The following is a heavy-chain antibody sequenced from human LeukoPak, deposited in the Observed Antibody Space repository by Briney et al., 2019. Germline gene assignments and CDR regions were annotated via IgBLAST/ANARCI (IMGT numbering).Heavy chain of an antibody. CDR2: IYYSGSP. D-gene: IGHD1-26*01. V-gene: IGHV4-39*01. CDR1: GGSISSTTYF. Sequence: SETLSLTCTVSGGSISSTTYFWGWIRQPPGKGLEWIESIYYSGSPYDNPARKSRFTISVDTSKNQLSLRLSSVTAADTAVYYCARSVGAGACDIWGQGTMVTVS. J-gene: IGHJ3*02. CDR3: ARSVGAGACDI.